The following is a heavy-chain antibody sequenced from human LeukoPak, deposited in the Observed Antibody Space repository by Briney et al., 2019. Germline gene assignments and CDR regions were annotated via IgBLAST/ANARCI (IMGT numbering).Heavy chain of an antibody. CDR2: ISAYNGNT. Sequence: ASVKVSCKASGYTFTSYGISWVRQAPGQGLEWMGWISAYNGNTNYAQKLQGRVTMTTDTSTSTAYMELRSLRSDDTAVYYCARKFQYYDFWSGYYGSDAFDIWGQGTMVTVSS. D-gene: IGHD3-3*01. J-gene: IGHJ3*02. CDR3: ARKFQYYDFWSGYYGSDAFDI. CDR1: GYTFTSYG. V-gene: IGHV1-18*01.